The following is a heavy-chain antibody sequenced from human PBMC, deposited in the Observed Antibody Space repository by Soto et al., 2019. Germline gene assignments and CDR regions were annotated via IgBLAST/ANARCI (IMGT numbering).Heavy chain of an antibody. D-gene: IGHD3-22*01. CDR1: GFTFSSYA. J-gene: IGHJ5*02. V-gene: IGHV3-48*04. CDR2: IRSSGSTI. CDR3: ATQYYYDSSGYYLFDP. Sequence: PGGSMRLSGAASGFTFSSYAMSWVRQAPGKGLEWVSYIRSSGSTIYYADSLTGLFTISRDNAKNSLYLQMNSLRAEDTALYYCATQYYYDSSGYYLFDPWGQGTLVTVSS.